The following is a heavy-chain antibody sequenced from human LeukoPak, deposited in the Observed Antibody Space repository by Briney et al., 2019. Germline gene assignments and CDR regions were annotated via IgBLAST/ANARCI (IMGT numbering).Heavy chain of an antibody. V-gene: IGHV4-39*01. J-gene: IGHJ4*02. CDR2: MYYSGST. Sequence: SETLSLTCTVSGGSISSSSYYWGWIRQPPGKGLEWIGSMYYSGSTYYNPSLKSQVTISVDTSKNQFSLKLSSVTAADTAVYYCARHSGGHYYDSSGYYGYWGQGTLVTVSS. CDR3: ARHSGGHYYDSSGYYGY. CDR1: GGSISSSSYY. D-gene: IGHD3-22*01.